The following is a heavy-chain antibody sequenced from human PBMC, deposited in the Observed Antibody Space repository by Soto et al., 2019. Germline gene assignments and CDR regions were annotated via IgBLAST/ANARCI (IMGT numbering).Heavy chain of an antibody. CDR3: ARGGSLWFGELSVYYYGMDV. CDR2: INPNSGGT. V-gene: IGHV1-2*04. D-gene: IGHD3-10*01. CDR1: GYTFTGYY. Sequence: ASVKVSCKASGYTFTGYYMHWVRQAPGQGLEWMGWINPNSGGTNYAQKFQGWVTMTRDTSISTVNMELSRLRSDDTAVYYCARGGSLWFGELSVYYYGMDVWGQGTTVTVSS. J-gene: IGHJ6*02.